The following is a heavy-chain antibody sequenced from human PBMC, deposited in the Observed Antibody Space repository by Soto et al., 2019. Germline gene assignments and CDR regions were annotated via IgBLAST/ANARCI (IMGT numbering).Heavy chain of an antibody. J-gene: IGHJ6*02. D-gene: IGHD3-22*01. CDR3: ARYYDSSGPYYYYGMDV. CDR2: ISSSSSYI. Sequence: PGGSLRLSCAASGFTFSSYSMNWVRQAPGKGLEWVSSISSSSSYIYYADSVKGRFTISRDNAKNSLYLQMNSLRAEDTAVYYCARYYDSSGPYYYYGMDVWGQGTTVTVSS. CDR1: GFTFSSYS. V-gene: IGHV3-21*01.